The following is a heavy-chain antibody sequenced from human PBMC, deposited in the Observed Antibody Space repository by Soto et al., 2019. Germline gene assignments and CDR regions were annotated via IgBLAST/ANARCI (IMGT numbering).Heavy chain of an antibody. J-gene: IGHJ4*02. CDR2: IKRKSDGGTI. CDR1: DFTLTNAL. CDR3: TTEYYGGFEY. V-gene: IGHV3-15*06. Sequence: GGSLRLCWVAADFTLTNALVSGGRETGGKGLEWGGRIKRKSDGGTINYAEAVKGRFTISKDDSTDTLYLQMDNLKTEDTAVYYCTTEYYGGFEYWGQGT. D-gene: IGHD3-3*01.